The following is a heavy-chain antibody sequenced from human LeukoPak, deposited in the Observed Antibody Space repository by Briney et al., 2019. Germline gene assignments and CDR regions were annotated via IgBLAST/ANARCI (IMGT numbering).Heavy chain of an antibody. D-gene: IGHD5-12*01. V-gene: IGHV1-3*01. J-gene: IGHJ4*02. CDR1: GYTFTSYA. CDR2: INAGNGNT. CDR3: ARGLSGYDIGGY. Sequence: ASVKVSCKASGYTFTSYAMHWVRQAPGQRLEWMGWINAGNGNTKYSQKFQGRVTITRDTSASTAYMELSSLRSEDTAVYYCARGLSGYDIGGYWGQGTLVTVSS.